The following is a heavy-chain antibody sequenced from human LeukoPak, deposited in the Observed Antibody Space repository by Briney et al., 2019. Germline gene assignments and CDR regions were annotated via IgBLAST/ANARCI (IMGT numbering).Heavy chain of an antibody. J-gene: IGHJ5*02. V-gene: IGHV1-8*01. CDR2: MNPNSGNT. Sequence: GASVKVSCKASGYTFTSYDINWVRQAPGQGLEWMGWMNPNSGNTGYAQKFQGRVTMTRNTSISTAYMELSSLRSEDTGVYYCARGVRYCSGGSCYSRKGPNWFDPWGQGTLVTVSS. CDR3: ARGVRYCSGGSCYSRKGPNWFDP. D-gene: IGHD2-15*01. CDR1: GYTFTSYD.